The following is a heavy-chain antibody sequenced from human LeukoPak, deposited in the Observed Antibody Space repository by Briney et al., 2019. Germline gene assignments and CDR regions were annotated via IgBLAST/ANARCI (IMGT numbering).Heavy chain of an antibody. CDR2: ISYDGSNK. J-gene: IGHJ4*02. V-gene: IGHV3-30*03. CDR1: GFTFSNYG. D-gene: IGHD5-18*01. CDR3: ARDVTDY. Sequence: GGSLRLSCATSGFTFSNYGMHWVRQAPGKGLEWVAVISYDGSNKYYADSVKGRFTISRDNSKNTLYLQMNSLRAEDTAVYYCARDVTDYWGQGTLVTVSS.